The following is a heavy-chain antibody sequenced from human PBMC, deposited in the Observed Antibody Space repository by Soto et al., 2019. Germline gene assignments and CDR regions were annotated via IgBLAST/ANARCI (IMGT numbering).Heavy chain of an antibody. J-gene: IGHJ6*02. CDR1: GYTFTSYG. D-gene: IGHD1-1*01. CDR2: ISAYNGNT. V-gene: IGHV1-18*01. CDR3: ARDLEFVDYYYYYGMDV. Sequence: GASVKVSCKASGYTFTSYGISWVRQAPGQGLEWMGWISAYNGNTNYAQKLQGRVTMTTDTSTSTAYMELRSLRSDDTAVYYCARDLEFVDYYYYYGMDVWGQGTTVTVSS.